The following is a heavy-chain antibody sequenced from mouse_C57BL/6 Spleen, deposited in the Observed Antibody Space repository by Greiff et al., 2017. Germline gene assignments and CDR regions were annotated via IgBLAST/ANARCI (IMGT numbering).Heavy chain of an antibody. CDR2: ISSGGDYI. Sequence: EVKLMESGEGLVKPGGSLKLSCAASGFTFSSYAMSWVRQTPEKRLAWVAYISSGGDYIYYADTVKGRFTISRDNARNNLYLQMSSLKSEDTAMYYCTRDRDYDYAMDYWGQGTSVTVSS. V-gene: IGHV5-9-1*02. J-gene: IGHJ4*01. CDR1: GFTFSSYA. CDR3: TRDRDYDYAMDY. D-gene: IGHD1-1*01.